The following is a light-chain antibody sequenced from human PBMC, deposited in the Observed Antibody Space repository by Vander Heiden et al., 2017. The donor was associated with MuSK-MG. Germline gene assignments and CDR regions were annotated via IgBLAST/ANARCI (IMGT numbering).Light chain of an antibody. CDR2: AAS. Sequence: DIQMIQSPSSLSASVGDRVTLTCRASQSISRYLNWYQQKPGKAPKVLIYAASTLQAGVPSRFSGSGSGTEFTLTISSLQPEDFATYYCQQKFRLYTFGQGTKLELK. J-gene: IGKJ2*01. V-gene: IGKV1-39*01. CDR1: QSISRY. CDR3: QQKFRLYT.